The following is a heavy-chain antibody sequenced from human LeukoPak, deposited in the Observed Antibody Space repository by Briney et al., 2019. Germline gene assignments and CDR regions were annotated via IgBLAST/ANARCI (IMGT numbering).Heavy chain of an antibody. V-gene: IGHV3-48*04. CDR3: ARSYPLITALYYFDY. Sequence: PGGSLRLSCEASGFTFSSYSMNWVRQAPGKGLEWVSYISSSSVTIHYADSVKGRFTISRDNAKNSLYLQMNSLRAEDTAVYYCARSYPLITALYYFDYWGQGTLVTVSS. D-gene: IGHD3-22*01. J-gene: IGHJ4*02. CDR1: GFTFSSYS. CDR2: ISSSSVTI.